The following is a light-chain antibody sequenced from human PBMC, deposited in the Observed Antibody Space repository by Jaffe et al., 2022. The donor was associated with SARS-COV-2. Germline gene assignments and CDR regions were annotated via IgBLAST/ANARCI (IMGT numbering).Light chain of an antibody. CDR2: KTS. J-gene: IGKJ2*01. Sequence: DIQLTQSPSTLSASVGERVTITCRASQNFDEWLAWYQQKPGKAPKVLISKTSHLETGVPSRFSGSKSGTEFTLTISGLQPDDFGTYYCQQYSNSSPYTFGQGTKLEIK. CDR1: QNFDEW. CDR3: QQYSNSSPYT. V-gene: IGKV1-5*03.